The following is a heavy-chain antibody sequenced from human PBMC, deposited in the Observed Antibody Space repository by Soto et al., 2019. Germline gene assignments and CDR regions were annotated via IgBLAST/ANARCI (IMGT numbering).Heavy chain of an antibody. V-gene: IGHV3-30*18. CDR2: ISYDGSKK. CDR3: GKDLATIFGGDY. Sequence: QVQLVESGGGVVQPGRSLRLSCAASGFTFSSYGMHWVRQAPGKGLEWGAVISYDGSKKYYADSLMGRFTISRDNSKNTLYLQMNRLRGEDTAVYYCGKDLATIFGGDYWGQGTLVTVSS. CDR1: GFTFSSYG. D-gene: IGHD3-3*01. J-gene: IGHJ4*02.